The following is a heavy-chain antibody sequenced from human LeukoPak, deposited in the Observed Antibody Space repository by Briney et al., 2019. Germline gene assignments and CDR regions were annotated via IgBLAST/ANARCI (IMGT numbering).Heavy chain of an antibody. V-gene: IGHV3-23*01. CDR2: VSDSGRSA. D-gene: IGHD1-26*01. J-gene: IGHJ5*02. CDR1: GFTFSNYA. Sequence: GGSLRLSCAASGFTFSNYAMSWVRQAPGKGLEWVSGVSDSGRSAYYADSVQGRFIISRDNSKNTLYLQMSSLRVEDTATYFCAQNQWEFPAWGQGTLVTVSS. CDR3: AQNQWEFPA.